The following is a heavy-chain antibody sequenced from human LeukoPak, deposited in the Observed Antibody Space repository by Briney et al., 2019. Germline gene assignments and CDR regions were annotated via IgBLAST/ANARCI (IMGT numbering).Heavy chain of an antibody. J-gene: IGHJ4*02. CDR1: GSSFTNYW. CDR2: IKQDGSVK. CDR3: ARIGYSSSCFDY. Sequence: PGGSLRLSCAASGSSFTNYWMSWVRQAPGKGLEWVANIKQDGSVKYYVDSVKGRFTISRDNAKSSVYLQINSLRVEDTAVYYCARIGYSSSCFDYWGQGTLDTVSS. V-gene: IGHV3-7*03. D-gene: IGHD6-13*01.